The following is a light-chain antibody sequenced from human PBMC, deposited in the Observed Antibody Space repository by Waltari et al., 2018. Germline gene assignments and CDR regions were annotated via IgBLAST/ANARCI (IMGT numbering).Light chain of an antibody. Sequence: QSALTQPASVSGSPGQSITISCTGRSTDIGGYFFVSCYQQQSGNAPKLIIYAFSNRPSGVSDRFSGSKSDNTASLTISGLQTQDEADYYCSSYSSTTTRVLFGGGTRLTVL. CDR1: STDIGGYFF. V-gene: IGLV2-14*03. J-gene: IGLJ2*01. CDR2: AFS. CDR3: SSYSSTTTRVL.